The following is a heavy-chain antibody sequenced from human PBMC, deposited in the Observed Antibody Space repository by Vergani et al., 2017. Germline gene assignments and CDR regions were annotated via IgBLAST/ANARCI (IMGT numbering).Heavy chain of an antibody. D-gene: IGHD4-17*01. Sequence: QVQLVESGGGVVQPGRSLRLSCAASGFTFSSYGMHWVRQAPGKGLEWVAVISYDGSNKYYADSVKGRFTISRDNSKNTLYLQMNSLRAEDTAVYYCAKVLGPGGDYDPRDFDYWGQGTLVTVSS. CDR3: AKVLGPGGDYDPRDFDY. V-gene: IGHV3-30*18. CDR1: GFTFSSYG. CDR2: ISYDGSNK. J-gene: IGHJ4*02.